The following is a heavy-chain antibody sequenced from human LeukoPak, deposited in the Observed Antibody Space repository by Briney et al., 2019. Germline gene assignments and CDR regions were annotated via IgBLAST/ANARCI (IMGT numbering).Heavy chain of an antibody. CDR3: ARGAVEEYSSSSGTNFDY. CDR1: GYTFTSYG. V-gene: IGHV1-18*01. Sequence: VASVKVSCKASGYTFTSYGISWVRQAPGQGLEWMGWISAYNGNTNYAQKLQGRVTMTTDTSTSTAYVELRSLRSDDTAVYYCARGAVEEYSSSSGTNFDYWGQGTLVTVSS. D-gene: IGHD6-6*01. J-gene: IGHJ4*02. CDR2: ISAYNGNT.